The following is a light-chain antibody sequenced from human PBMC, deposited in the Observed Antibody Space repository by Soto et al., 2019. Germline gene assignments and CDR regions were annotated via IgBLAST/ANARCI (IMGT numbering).Light chain of an antibody. V-gene: IGKV3-20*01. CDR2: GAS. CDR1: QSVSSSY. J-gene: IGKJ4*01. CDR3: QQYDTSPPLT. Sequence: EIVLTQSPGTVSLSPGERATLSCRASQSVSSSYLAWYKQKPGQAPRLLIYGASNRATGIPDRFSGSGSGTDFTLTVSRLEPEDFAVYYCQQYDTSPPLTFGGGTKVEI.